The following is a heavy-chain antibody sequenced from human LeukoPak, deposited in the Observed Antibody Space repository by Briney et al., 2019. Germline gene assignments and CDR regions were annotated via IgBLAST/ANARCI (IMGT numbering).Heavy chain of an antibody. Sequence: GGSLRLSCEASGFTFNNYAMHWVRQAPGKGLEWVSSISSSSNYIFYADSLKGRFTISRDNAKNSLYLQMNSLRAEDTAVYYCARDLSYSSGWYHHWGQGTLVTVSS. V-gene: IGHV3-21*01. CDR2: ISSSSNYI. D-gene: IGHD6-19*01. CDR1: GFTFNNYA. J-gene: IGHJ5*02. CDR3: ARDLSYSSGWYHH.